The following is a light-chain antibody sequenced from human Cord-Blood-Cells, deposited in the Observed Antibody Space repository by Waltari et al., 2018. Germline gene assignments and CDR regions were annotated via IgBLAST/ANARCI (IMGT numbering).Light chain of an antibody. Sequence: SYVLTQPPSVSVAPGKTARITCGGNNIGRKSVHWYQQKPGQAPVLVIYYDSDRPSGIPERFSGSNSGNTATLTISRVEAGDEADYYCQVWDSSSDHSYVFGTGTKVTVL. V-gene: IGLV3-21*04. J-gene: IGLJ1*01. CDR3: QVWDSSSDHSYV. CDR2: YDS. CDR1: NIGRKS.